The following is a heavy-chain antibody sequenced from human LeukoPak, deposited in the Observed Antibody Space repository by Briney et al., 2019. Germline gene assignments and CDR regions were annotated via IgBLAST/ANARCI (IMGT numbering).Heavy chain of an antibody. V-gene: IGHV4-38-2*02. CDR1: GYSISSGYY. J-gene: IGHJ4*02. CDR3: ARRKGYSSVGYFDY. Sequence: SETLSLTCTVSGYSISSGYYWGWIRQPPGKGLEWIGSIYHSGSTYYNPSLKSRVTISVDTSKNQFSLKLSSVTAADTAVYYCARRKGYSSVGYFDYWGQGTLVTVSS. D-gene: IGHD6-19*01. CDR2: IYHSGST.